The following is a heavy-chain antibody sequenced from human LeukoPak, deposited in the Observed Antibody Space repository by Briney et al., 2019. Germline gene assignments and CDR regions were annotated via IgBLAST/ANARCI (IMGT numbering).Heavy chain of an antibody. V-gene: IGHV3-53*04. Sequence: PGGSLRLSCAASGFTFSSYAMSWVRQAPGKGLEWVSVIYSGGSTYYADSVKGRFTISRHNSKNTLYLQMNSLRAEDTAVYYCARASSIAVAGPGDYWGQGTLVTVSS. CDR2: IYSGGST. CDR1: GFTFSSYA. D-gene: IGHD6-19*01. CDR3: ARASSIAVAGPGDY. J-gene: IGHJ4*02.